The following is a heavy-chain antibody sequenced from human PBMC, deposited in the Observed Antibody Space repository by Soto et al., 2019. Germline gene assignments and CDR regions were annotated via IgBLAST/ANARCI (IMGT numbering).Heavy chain of an antibody. D-gene: IGHD3-9*01. V-gene: IGHV4-39*01. CDR3: ARQPPVLRYFDWLHPQGGFDP. Sequence: QLQLQESGPGLVKPSETLSLTCTVSGGSISSSSYYWGWIRQPPGKGLEWIGSIYYSGSTYYNPSLKSRVTISVDTSKNQFSLKLSSVTAADTAVYYCARQPPVLRYFDWLHPQGGFDPWGQGTLVTVSS. CDR2: IYYSGST. J-gene: IGHJ5*02. CDR1: GGSISSSSYY.